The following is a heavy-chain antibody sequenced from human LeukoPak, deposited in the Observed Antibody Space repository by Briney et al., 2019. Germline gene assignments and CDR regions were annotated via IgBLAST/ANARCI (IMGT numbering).Heavy chain of an antibody. J-gene: IGHJ4*02. CDR2: ISSSSSYI. CDR3: ARDVGWVSSLVTTTRSDY. V-gene: IGHV3-21*01. Sequence: GGSLRLSCAASGFTFSSYSMNWVRQAPGKGLEWVSSISSSSSYIYYADSVKGRFTISRDNAKNSLYLQMNSLRAEDTAVYYCARDVGWVSSLVTTTRSDYWGQGTLVTVSS. CDR1: GFTFSSYS. D-gene: IGHD1-1*01.